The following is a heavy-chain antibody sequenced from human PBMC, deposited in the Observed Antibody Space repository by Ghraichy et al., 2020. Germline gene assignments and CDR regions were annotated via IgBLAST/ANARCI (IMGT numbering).Heavy chain of an antibody. CDR2: IYTSGST. CDR3: ARQGGRYSSYFDY. D-gene: IGHD5-18*01. J-gene: IGHJ4*02. Sequence: TLSLTCTVSGGSIISYYWSWIRQPPGKGLEWIGYIYTSGSTNYNPSLKSRVTISVDTSKNQFSLKLSSVTAADTAVYYCARQGGRYSSYFDYWGQGTLVTVSS. V-gene: IGHV4-4*09. CDR1: GGSIISYY.